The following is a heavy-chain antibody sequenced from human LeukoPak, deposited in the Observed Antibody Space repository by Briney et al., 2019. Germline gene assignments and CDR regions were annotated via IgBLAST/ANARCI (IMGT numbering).Heavy chain of an antibody. D-gene: IGHD3-9*01. J-gene: IGHJ4*02. V-gene: IGHV4-61*02. Sequence: PSETLSLTCTVSGGSISSGSYYWSWIRQPAGKGLEWIGRICTSGSTNYNPSLKSRVTISVDTSKNQFSLKLSSVTAADTAVYYCARASIWYCDILTGYYDYWGQGTLVTVSS. CDR3: ARASIWYCDILTGYYDY. CDR2: ICTSGST. CDR1: GGSISSGSYY.